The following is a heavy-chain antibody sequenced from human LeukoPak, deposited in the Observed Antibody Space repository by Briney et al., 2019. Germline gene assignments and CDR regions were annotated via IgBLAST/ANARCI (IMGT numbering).Heavy chain of an antibody. CDR2: ISGSGGST. Sequence: SGGSLRLSCAASGFTFSSYAMSWVRQAPGKGLEWGSAISGSGGSTYYVDSVKGRFTISRDNSKNTLYLQMNSLRAEDTAVYYCAKDPGYYGSGSYPVWGQGTLVTVSS. J-gene: IGHJ4*02. CDR1: GFTFSSYA. V-gene: IGHV3-23*01. CDR3: AKDPGYYGSGSYPV. D-gene: IGHD3-10*01.